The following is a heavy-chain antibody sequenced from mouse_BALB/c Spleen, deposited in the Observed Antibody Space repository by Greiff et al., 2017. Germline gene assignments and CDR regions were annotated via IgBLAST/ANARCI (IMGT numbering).Heavy chain of an antibody. D-gene: IGHD1-1*01. CDR1: GFTFSSYA. Sequence: EVQLVESGGGLVKPGGSLKLSCAASGFTFSSYAMSWVRQTPEKRLEWVASISSGGSTYYPDSVKGRFTISRDNARNILYLQMSSLRSEDTAMYYCARGEDYYGSSLDYWGQGTTLTVSS. CDR3: ARGEDYYGSSLDY. CDR2: ISSGGST. V-gene: IGHV5-6-5*01. J-gene: IGHJ2*01.